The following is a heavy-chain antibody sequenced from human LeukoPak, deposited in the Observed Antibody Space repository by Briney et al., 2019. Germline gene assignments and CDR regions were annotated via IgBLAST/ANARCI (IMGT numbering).Heavy chain of an antibody. CDR1: GYTFTSYG. V-gene: IGHV1-18*01. D-gene: IGHD2-15*01. Sequence: GASVKVSCKASGYTFTSYGISWVRQAPGQGLEWMGWISAYNGNTNYAQKLQGRVTMTTDTSTSTAYMELRSLRSDDTAVYYCARDRRRYCSGGSCSEFDPWGQGTLVTVSS. CDR3: ARDRRRYCSGGSCSEFDP. J-gene: IGHJ5*02. CDR2: ISAYNGNT.